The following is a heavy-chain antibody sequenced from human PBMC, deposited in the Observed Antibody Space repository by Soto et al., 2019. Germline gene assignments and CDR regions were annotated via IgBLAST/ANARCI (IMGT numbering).Heavy chain of an antibody. J-gene: IGHJ6*02. V-gene: IGHV3-21*01. D-gene: IGHD3-10*01. CDR1: GFTFRTYT. CDR2: IRGFSPYT. Sequence: EVQLVESGGGLVKPGGSLRLSCISSGFTFRTYTMNWVRQAPGKGLEWVSGIRGFSPYTFYAESVKGRFTISRDNAKNSLYLQMNRLRAEDTAVYYCARDRGYDAHDYYYHAMDVWGQGNTVTVAS. CDR3: ARDRGYDAHDYYYHAMDV.